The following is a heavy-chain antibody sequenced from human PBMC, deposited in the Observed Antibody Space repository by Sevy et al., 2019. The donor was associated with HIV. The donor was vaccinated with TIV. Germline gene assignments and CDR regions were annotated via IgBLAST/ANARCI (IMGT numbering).Heavy chain of an antibody. CDR2: ISYDGNNK. D-gene: IGHD3-22*01. CDR1: GFTFSNYA. Sequence: GGSLRLSCTASGFTFSNYAMYWVRQAPGKGLEWVAVISYDGNNKDYADSVKGRFTISRDNSKNTLYLQMNSLRADDTAVYYCASHYYDSTGYYYPLDYWGQGNLVTVSS. J-gene: IGHJ4*02. CDR3: ASHYYDSTGYYYPLDY. V-gene: IGHV3-30*04.